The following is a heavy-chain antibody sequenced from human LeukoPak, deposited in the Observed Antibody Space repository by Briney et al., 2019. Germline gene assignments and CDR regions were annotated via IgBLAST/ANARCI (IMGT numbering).Heavy chain of an antibody. CDR3: ARDPGGGYPIGDAFDI. CDR1: GGTFSSYA. V-gene: IGHV1-69*05. CDR2: IIPIFGTA. D-gene: IGHD2-15*01. J-gene: IGHJ3*02. Sequence: SVKVSCKASGGTFSSYAISWVRQAPGQGLEWMGRIIPIFGTANYAQKFQGRVTITTDESTSTAYMELSSLRSEDTAVYYCARDPGGGYPIGDAFDIWGQGTMVTVSS.